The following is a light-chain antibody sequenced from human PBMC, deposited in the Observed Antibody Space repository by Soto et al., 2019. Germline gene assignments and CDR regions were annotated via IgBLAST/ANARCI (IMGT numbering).Light chain of an antibody. CDR3: SSYTSSSTPYV. V-gene: IGLV2-14*01. CDR2: EVS. J-gene: IGLJ1*01. Sequence: QSVLTQPASVSGSPRQSITISCTGTSSDVGGYNYVSWYQQHPDKAPKLMIYEVSNRPSGVSNRFSGSKSGNTASLTISGLQAEDEADYYCSSYTSSSTPYVFGTGTKLTVL. CDR1: SSDVGGYNY.